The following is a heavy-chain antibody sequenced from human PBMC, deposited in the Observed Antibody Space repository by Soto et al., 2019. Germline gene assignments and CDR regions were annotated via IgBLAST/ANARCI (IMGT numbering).Heavy chain of an antibody. Sequence: ASVKVSCKASGYTFTSYGISWVRQAPGQGLEWMGWISAYNGNTNYAQKLQGRVTVTTDTSTSTAYMELRSLRSDDTAVYYCAREPSYYHDLRAFDIWGQVTMVTVSS. V-gene: IGHV1-18*01. D-gene: IGHD3-22*01. J-gene: IGHJ3*02. CDR2: ISAYNGNT. CDR3: AREPSYYHDLRAFDI. CDR1: GYTFTSYG.